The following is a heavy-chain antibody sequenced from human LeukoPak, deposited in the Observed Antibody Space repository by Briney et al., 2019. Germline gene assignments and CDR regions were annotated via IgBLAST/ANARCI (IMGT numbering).Heavy chain of an antibody. Sequence: GESLQISCKGSGYNFNNYWIGWVRQMPGTGLEWMGIIYPGDSNTKYSPSFQGQVTISADKSISTAYLQWSSLKASVTAMYYCARHEAQYYYDISGYPYYFDYWGQVTLVTVSS. CDR2: IYPGDSNT. J-gene: IGHJ4*02. CDR3: ARHEAQYYYDISGYPYYFDY. D-gene: IGHD3-22*01. V-gene: IGHV5-51*01. CDR1: GYNFNNYW.